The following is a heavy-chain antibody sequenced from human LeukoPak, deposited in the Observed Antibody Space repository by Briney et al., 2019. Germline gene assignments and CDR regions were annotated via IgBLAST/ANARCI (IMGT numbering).Heavy chain of an antibody. J-gene: IGHJ4*02. CDR1: GFTFSNSG. Sequence: PGGSLRLSCAASGFTFSNSGMHWVRQAPGKGLEWVAFVLYDGSNKYYTDSVKGRFTISRDNSRNTLYLQMNSLRPEDAAVYYCAKEKEPLAYCGGDCYYSAFDYWGQGTLVTVSS. D-gene: IGHD2-21*02. CDR3: AKEKEPLAYCGGDCYYSAFDY. V-gene: IGHV3-30*02. CDR2: VLYDGSNK.